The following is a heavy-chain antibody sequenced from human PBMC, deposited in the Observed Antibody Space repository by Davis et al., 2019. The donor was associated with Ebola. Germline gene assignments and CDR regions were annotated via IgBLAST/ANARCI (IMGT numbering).Heavy chain of an antibody. V-gene: IGHV1-69*04. Sequence: SVKVSCKASGYTFTSYAMNWVRQAPGQGLEWMGRIIPVVYTKDYAQKFQGRVTLTADKATNTAYMELSGLRFDDTAVYYCARGKWFDPWGQGTLVSVTS. CDR1: GYTFTSYA. CDR2: IIPVVYTK. J-gene: IGHJ5*02. CDR3: ARGKWFDP.